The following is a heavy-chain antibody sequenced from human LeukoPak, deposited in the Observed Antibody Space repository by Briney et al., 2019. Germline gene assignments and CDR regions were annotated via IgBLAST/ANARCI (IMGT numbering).Heavy chain of an antibody. J-gene: IGHJ4*02. CDR1: GFTFSDYY. Sequence: GGSLRLSCAASGFTFSDYYMSWIRQAPGKGLEWVSGISWNSGSIGYADSVKGRFTISRDNAKNSLYLQMNSLRAEDTALYYCAKDSYGGNSALDYWGQGTLVTVSS. D-gene: IGHD2-21*02. V-gene: IGHV3-9*01. CDR3: AKDSYGGNSALDY. CDR2: ISWNSGSI.